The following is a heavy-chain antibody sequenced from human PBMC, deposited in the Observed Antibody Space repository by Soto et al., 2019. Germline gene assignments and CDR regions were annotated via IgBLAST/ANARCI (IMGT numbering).Heavy chain of an antibody. Sequence: QVQLVESGGGVVQPGRSLRLSCAASRFSFSSYGMHWVRQAPGKGLEWVAVVSEDGSNKFYVDSVKGRFTISRDNSNKMVYLQMESLRAEDTAVYYCVKDTRVLVAPRAGYGMDVWGQGTTVIVSS. V-gene: IGHV3-30*18. CDR1: RFSFSSYG. D-gene: IGHD2-21*01. J-gene: IGHJ6*02. CDR2: VSEDGSNK. CDR3: VKDTRVLVAPRAGYGMDV.